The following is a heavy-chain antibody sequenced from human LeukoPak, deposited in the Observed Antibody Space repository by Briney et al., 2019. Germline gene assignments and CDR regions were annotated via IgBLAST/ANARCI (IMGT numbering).Heavy chain of an antibody. CDR1: GYTFTSYY. Sequence: ASVKVSCKASGYTFTSYYMHWVRQAPGQGLEWMGIINPSGGSTSYAQKFQGRVTMTRDMSTSTVYMELSSLRSEDTAVYYCARGSIVVVVPAAISAYNWFDPWAREPWSPSPQ. CDR3: ARGSIVVVVPAAISAYNWFDP. V-gene: IGHV1-46*01. D-gene: IGHD2-2*02. CDR2: INPSGGST. J-gene: IGHJ5*02.